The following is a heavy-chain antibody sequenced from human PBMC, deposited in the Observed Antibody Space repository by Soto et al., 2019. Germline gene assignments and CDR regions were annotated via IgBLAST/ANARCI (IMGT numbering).Heavy chain of an antibody. CDR2: IIPIFGTA. CDR3: ARDGVVGAPGAFDI. V-gene: IGHV1-69*13. Sequence: ASVKVSCKASGGTFSSYAISWVRQAPGQGLEWMGGIIPIFGTANYAQKFQGRVTITADGSTSTAYMELSSLRSEDTAVYYCARDGVVGAPGAFDIWGQGTMVTVSS. CDR1: GGTFSSYA. J-gene: IGHJ3*02. D-gene: IGHD1-26*01.